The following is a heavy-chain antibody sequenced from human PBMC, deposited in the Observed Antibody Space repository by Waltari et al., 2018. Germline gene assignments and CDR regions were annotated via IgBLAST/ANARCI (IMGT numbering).Heavy chain of an antibody. D-gene: IGHD3-22*01. CDR3: AKPLYTSGWHGYET. CDR2: INDGGIT. CDR1: GGSFRADY. J-gene: IGHJ5*02. Sequence: QVQLQQWGAGQLKTSETLSLTCAVSGGSFRADYWAWIRQRQGKGLEWIGEINDGGITNSNPSLKSRVTISVDTSKNQFSLRLTSVTGADTAVYYCAKPLYTSGWHGYETWGPGNLVTVSS. V-gene: IGHV4-34*02.